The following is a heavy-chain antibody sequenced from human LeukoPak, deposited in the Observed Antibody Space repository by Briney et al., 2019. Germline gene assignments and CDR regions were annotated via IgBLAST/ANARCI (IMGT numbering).Heavy chain of an antibody. J-gene: IGHJ2*01. D-gene: IGHD3-16*01. Sequence: GKSLRLSCAVSGSTFTSFPFHWVRQAPGNGLEWVAAIPTDGSYKYHGDSVKGRFTISRDNPMNTLYLQMNGLRPDDTAVYYCARSLVPGRWYFDLWGRGTLVTVSS. CDR3: ARSLVPGRWYFDL. CDR1: GSTFTSFP. V-gene: IGHV3-30*04. CDR2: IPTDGSYK.